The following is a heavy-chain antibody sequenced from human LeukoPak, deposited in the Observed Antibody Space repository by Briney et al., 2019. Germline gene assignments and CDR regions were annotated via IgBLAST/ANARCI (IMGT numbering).Heavy chain of an antibody. D-gene: IGHD6-6*01. V-gene: IGHV4-61*02. J-gene: IGHJ4*02. CDR3: ARDRYSSSMGELFDY. CDR2: IYTSGST. Sequence: SETLSLTCTVSGGSISSGSYYWSWIRQPAGKGLEWIGRIYTSGSTNYNPSLKSRVTISVDTSKNQFSLKLSSVTAADTAVYYCARDRYSSSMGELFDYWGQGTLVTVSS. CDR1: GGSISSGSYY.